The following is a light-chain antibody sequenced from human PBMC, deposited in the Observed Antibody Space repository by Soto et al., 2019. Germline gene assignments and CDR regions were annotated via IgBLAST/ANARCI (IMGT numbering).Light chain of an antibody. CDR1: QSVSSY. Sequence: EIVLTQSPATLSLSPGERATLSCRASQSVSSYLAWYQPKPGQAPRLLIYDASNRATGIPARFSGSGSRTDFTLTISSLEPEDFALYYCQQRSNWPPAITFGQGTRLEI. V-gene: IGKV3-11*01. J-gene: IGKJ5*01. CDR3: QQRSNWPPAIT. CDR2: DAS.